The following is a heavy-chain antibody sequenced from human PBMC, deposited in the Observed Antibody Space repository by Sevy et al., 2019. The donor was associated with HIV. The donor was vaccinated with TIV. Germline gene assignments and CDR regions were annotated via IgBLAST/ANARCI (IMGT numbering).Heavy chain of an antibody. D-gene: IGHD3-16*02. V-gene: IGHV3-30-3*01. CDR1: GFTFSSYA. CDR3: ASWELSGYYFDY. Sequence: GGSLRLSCAASGFTFSSYAMHWVRQAPGKGLEWVAVISYDGSNKYYADSVKGRFTMSRDNSKNTLYLQMNSLRAEDTAVYYCASWELSGYYFDYWGQGTLVTVSS. J-gene: IGHJ4*02. CDR2: ISYDGSNK.